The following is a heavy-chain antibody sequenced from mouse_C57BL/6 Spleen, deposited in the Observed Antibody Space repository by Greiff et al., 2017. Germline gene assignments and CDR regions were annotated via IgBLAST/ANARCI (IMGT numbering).Heavy chain of an antibody. Sequence: QVQLQQPGTELVKPGASVKLSCKASGYTFTSYWMPWVKQRPGQGLEWIGNINPSNGGTNYNEKFKSKATLTVDKSSSTAYMQLSSLTSEDSAVYYCARDGSSYDYAMDYWGQGTSVTVSS. D-gene: IGHD1-1*01. CDR1: GYTFTSYW. J-gene: IGHJ4*01. CDR3: ARDGSSYDYAMDY. V-gene: IGHV1-53*01. CDR2: INPSNGGT.